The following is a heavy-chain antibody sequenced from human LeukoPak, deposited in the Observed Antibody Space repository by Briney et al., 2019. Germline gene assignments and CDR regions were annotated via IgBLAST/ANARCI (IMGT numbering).Heavy chain of an antibody. Sequence: PGGSLRLSCAASGFTFTSYAMSWVRQAPGRGLEWVSAISGTGGRTYYADSVKGRFTISRDNSKNTLLLQMNSLRAEDTAVYYCAKGSLMDVVATMGDFWGQGTLVTVSS. J-gene: IGHJ4*02. CDR2: ISGTGGRT. CDR3: AKGSLMDVVATMGDF. D-gene: IGHD5-12*01. V-gene: IGHV3-23*01. CDR1: GFTFTSYA.